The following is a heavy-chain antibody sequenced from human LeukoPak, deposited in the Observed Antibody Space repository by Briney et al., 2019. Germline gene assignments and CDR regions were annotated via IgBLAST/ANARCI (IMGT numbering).Heavy chain of an antibody. J-gene: IGHJ4*02. CDR2: ISAHNGNT. D-gene: IGHD4/OR15-4a*01. CDR1: GYTYTSYG. Sequence: ASVKVSCKASGYTYTSYGISWVRQAPGQGLEWMGWISAHNGNTNYTQKLQGRVTMTTDTSTSTAYMELRSLRSDHTAVYYCARAEGLRPTPLDYWGQGTLVTVSS. V-gene: IGHV1-18*01. CDR3: ARAEGLRPTPLDY.